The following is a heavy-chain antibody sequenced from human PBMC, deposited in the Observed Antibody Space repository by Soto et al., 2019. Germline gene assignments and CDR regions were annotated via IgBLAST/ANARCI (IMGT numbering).Heavy chain of an antibody. V-gene: IGHV4-34*01. Sequence: SETLSLTCAVYAESFSGYYWSWIRQPPGKGLEWIGEINHSGSTNYNPSLMSRVTISIDTSKNQFSLKLISVTAADTAVYYCARTSTSRYFDSPLDYWGQGTLVTVSS. CDR3: ARTSTSRYFDSPLDY. CDR2: INHSGST. CDR1: AESFSGYY. D-gene: IGHD3-9*01. J-gene: IGHJ4*02.